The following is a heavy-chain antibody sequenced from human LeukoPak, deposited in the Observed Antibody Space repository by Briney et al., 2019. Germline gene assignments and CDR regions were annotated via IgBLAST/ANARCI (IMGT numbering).Heavy chain of an antibody. CDR3: AKLGLRYFFDY. Sequence: GGSLRLSCAASGFTFSSYAMSWVRQAPGKGLEWVSAVSGSGGSTYYADSVKGRFTISRDDSKNTLYLQMNSLRAEDTAVYYCAKLGLRYFFDYWGQGTLVTVSS. J-gene: IGHJ4*02. CDR1: GFTFSSYA. CDR2: VSGSGGST. V-gene: IGHV3-23*01. D-gene: IGHD3-3*01.